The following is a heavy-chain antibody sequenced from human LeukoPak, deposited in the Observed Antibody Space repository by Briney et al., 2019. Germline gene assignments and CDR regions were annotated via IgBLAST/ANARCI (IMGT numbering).Heavy chain of an antibody. CDR2: ISWDGDTT. V-gene: IGHV3-43*01. CDR3: AKDFYRGDSLDH. D-gene: IGHD2-21*02. CDR1: GFTFDDYT. J-gene: IGHJ4*02. Sequence: RGSLRLSCAASGFTFDDYTVHWVRQAPGKGLQWVSLISWDGDTTYYADSVKGRFTISRDNSKDSLYLQMNGLTTEDSALYYCAKDFYRGDSLDHWGQGTLVTVSS.